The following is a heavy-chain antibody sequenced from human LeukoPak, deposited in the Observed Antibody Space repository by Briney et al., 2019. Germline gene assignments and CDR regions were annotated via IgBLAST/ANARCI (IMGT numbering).Heavy chain of an antibody. CDR1: GGSFSGYY. CDR2: INHSGST. V-gene: IGHV4-34*01. Sequence: PSETLSLTCAVYGGSFSGYYWSWIRQPAGKGLEWIGEINHSGSTNYNPSLKSRVTISVDTSKNQFSLKLSSVTAADTAVYYCARGGPIAAAPKSFDYWGQGTLVTVSS. D-gene: IGHD6-13*01. J-gene: IGHJ4*02. CDR3: ARGGPIAAAPKSFDY.